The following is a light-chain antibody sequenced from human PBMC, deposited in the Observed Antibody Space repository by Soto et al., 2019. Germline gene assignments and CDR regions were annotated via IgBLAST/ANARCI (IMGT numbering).Light chain of an antibody. V-gene: IGKV3-15*01. CDR3: QQHNNWTPWT. CDR2: GAS. CDR1: QSVSSN. Sequence: EIVMTQSPATLSVSPGERATLSCRASQSVSSNLAWYQQKPGQAPRLLMYGASTRATGIPDRFSGSGSGTEFTLTISSLQSEDFSVYYCQQHNNWTPWTFGQGTTVEIK. J-gene: IGKJ1*01.